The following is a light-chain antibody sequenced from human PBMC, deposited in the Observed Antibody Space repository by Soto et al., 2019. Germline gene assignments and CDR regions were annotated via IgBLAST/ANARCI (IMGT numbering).Light chain of an antibody. CDR2: KAS. J-gene: IGKJ1*01. CDR3: QHYNSYSEA. V-gene: IGKV1-5*03. Sequence: DIQMTQSPSTLSGSVGDRVTITCRASQTISSWLAWYQQKPGKAPKLLIYKASTLKSGVPSRFSGSGSGTEFTLTISSLQNDDFATYDCQHYNSYSEAFGQGTKVDIK. CDR1: QTISSW.